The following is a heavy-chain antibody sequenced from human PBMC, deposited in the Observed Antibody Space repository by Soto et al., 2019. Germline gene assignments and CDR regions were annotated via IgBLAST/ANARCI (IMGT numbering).Heavy chain of an antibody. CDR1: GYTFTSYG. D-gene: IGHD4-17*01. CDR2: ISAYNGNT. Sequence: ASVKVSCKASGYTFTSYGISWVRQAPGQGLEWMGWISAYNGNTNYAQKLQGRVTMTTDTSTSTAYMELRSLRSDDTAVYYCARSIVNYGDSYNWFDPWGQGTLVTVSS. J-gene: IGHJ5*02. CDR3: ARSIVNYGDSYNWFDP. V-gene: IGHV1-18*04.